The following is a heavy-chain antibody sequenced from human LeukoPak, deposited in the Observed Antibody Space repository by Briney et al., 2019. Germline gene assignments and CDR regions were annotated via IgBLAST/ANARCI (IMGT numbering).Heavy chain of an antibody. CDR3: ARQKYLRGPDVEYFDY. Sequence: GGSLRLSCAASGFTFSSYSMTWVRQAPGKGLEWVSYISSSSTTIHYADSVKGRFTISRDNAKNSVYLQMNSLRAEDTAVYYCARQKYLRGPDVEYFDYWVQGTLVAVSS. J-gene: IGHJ4*02. V-gene: IGHV3-48*01. D-gene: IGHD5/OR15-5a*01. CDR1: GFTFSSYS. CDR2: ISSSSTTI.